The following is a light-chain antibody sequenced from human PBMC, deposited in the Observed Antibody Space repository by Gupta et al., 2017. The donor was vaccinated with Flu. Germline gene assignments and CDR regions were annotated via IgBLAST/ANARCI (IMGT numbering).Light chain of an antibody. CDR2: KDS. CDR1: ALPNQF. CDR3: QSADSTETYVV. J-gene: IGLJ2*01. V-gene: IGLV3-25*03. Sequence: SYELPQPPSVSVSPGQTARITCSGDALPNQFAYWYQQKPGQAPVLVIIKDSERPSGISERFSGSTSGTTVTLTSSAVQAEDEADYYCQSADSTETYVVFGGGTKLTVL.